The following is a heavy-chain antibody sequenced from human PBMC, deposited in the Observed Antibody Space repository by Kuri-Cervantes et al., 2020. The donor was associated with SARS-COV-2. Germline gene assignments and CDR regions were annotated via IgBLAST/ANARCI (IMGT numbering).Heavy chain of an antibody. CDR3: ARGIVVPATTRGNWFDP. V-gene: IGHV1-69*13. CDR1: GCTFSSYA. CDR2: IIPIFGTA. D-gene: IGHD2-2*01. J-gene: IGHJ5*02. Sequence: SVKVSCKASGCTFSSYAISWVRQAPGQGLEWMGGIIPIFGTANYAQKFQGRVTITADESTSTAYMELSSLRSEDTAVYYCARGIVVPATTRGNWFDPWGQGTLVTVSS.